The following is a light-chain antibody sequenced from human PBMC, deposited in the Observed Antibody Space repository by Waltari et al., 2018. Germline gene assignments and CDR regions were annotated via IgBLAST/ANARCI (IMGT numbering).Light chain of an antibody. CDR3: QQYGSSPRFT. CDR1: QSLSSSY. CDR2: DAS. J-gene: IGKJ3*01. Sequence: EIVLTQSPGTLSLSPGERATLSCRASQSLSSSYLAWDQQKPGQAPRLLIYDASSRATGIPDRFSGRGSGTDFTLTISRLEPEDFAVYYCQQYGSSPRFTFGPGTKVDIK. V-gene: IGKV3-20*01.